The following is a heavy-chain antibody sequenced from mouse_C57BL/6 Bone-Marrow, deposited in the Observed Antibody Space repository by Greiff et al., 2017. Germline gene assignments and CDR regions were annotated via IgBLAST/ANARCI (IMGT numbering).Heavy chain of an antibody. Sequence: VKLQQSGAELARPGASVKLSCKASGYTFTSYGISWVKQRTGQGLEWIGEIYPRSGNTYYNEKFKGKATLTADKSSSTAYMELRSLTSEDTAVYFCARNPIYYDYDGDYYAMDYWGQGTSVTVSS. CDR1: GYTFTSYG. V-gene: IGHV1-81*01. CDR3: ARNPIYYDYDGDYYAMDY. J-gene: IGHJ4*01. D-gene: IGHD2-4*01. CDR2: IYPRSGNT.